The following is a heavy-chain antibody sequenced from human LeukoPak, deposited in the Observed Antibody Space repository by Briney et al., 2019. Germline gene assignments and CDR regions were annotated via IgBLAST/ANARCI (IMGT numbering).Heavy chain of an antibody. V-gene: IGHV4-59*01. CDR1: GGSISSYY. J-gene: IGHJ4*02. CDR2: IYYSGST. CDR3: ARGLPVAGFTDY. Sequence: SETLSLTCTVSGGSISSYYWSWIRQPPGKGLEWVGYIYYSGSTNYNPSLKSRVTISVDTSKNQFSLKLSSVIAADTAVYYCARGLPVAGFTDYWGQGTLVTVSS. D-gene: IGHD6-19*01.